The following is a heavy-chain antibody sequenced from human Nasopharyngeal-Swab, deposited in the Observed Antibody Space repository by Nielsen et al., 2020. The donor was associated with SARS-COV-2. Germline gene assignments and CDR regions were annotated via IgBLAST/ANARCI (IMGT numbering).Heavy chain of an antibody. D-gene: IGHD3-3*01. CDR3: AREGLRFLEWYRRYYYYMDV. CDR1: GYTFTSYY. CDR2: INPSGGST. Sequence: ASVKVSCKASGYTFTSYYMHWVRQAPGQGLEWMGIINPSGGSTSYAQKFQGRVTMTRDPSTSTVYMELSSLRSEDTAVYYCAREGLRFLEWYRRYYYYMDVWGKGTTVTVSS. V-gene: IGHV1-46*01. J-gene: IGHJ6*03.